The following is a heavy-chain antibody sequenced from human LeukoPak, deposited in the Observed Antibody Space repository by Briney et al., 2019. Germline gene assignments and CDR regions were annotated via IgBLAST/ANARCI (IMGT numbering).Heavy chain of an antibody. Sequence: SETLSLTCAVYGGSFSGYYWSWIRQPPGKGLEWIGSIYYSGITYDNPSLKSRVTISVDTSKNQFSLKLSSVTAADTAVYYCARQGYSSSSGSQVFYGMDVWGQGTTVTVSS. CDR3: ARQGYSSSSGSQVFYGMDV. CDR2: IYYSGIT. V-gene: IGHV4-34*01. CDR1: GGSFSGYY. D-gene: IGHD6-6*01. J-gene: IGHJ6*02.